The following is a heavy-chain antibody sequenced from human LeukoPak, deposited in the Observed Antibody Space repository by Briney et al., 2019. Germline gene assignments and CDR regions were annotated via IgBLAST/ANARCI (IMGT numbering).Heavy chain of an antibody. Sequence: PGGSLRLSCAASGFTFSNYVMSWVRQAPGKGLERVSGISGSGDSTYYADSVKGRFTISRDNSKNTLYLQMNSLRVEDTAAYYCAKVRAPSGWFNSDYWGQGTLVTVCS. CDR2: ISGSGDST. CDR3: AKVRAPSGWFNSDY. J-gene: IGHJ4*02. D-gene: IGHD6-19*01. V-gene: IGHV3-23*01. CDR1: GFTFSNYV.